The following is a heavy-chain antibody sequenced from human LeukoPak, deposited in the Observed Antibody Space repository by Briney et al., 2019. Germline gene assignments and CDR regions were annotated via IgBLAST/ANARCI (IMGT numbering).Heavy chain of an antibody. D-gene: IGHD2-2*01. J-gene: IGHJ4*02. CDR2: INHSGST. CDR3: AREGCSSTSCYVGIDY. V-gene: IGHV4-34*01. CDR1: GGSFSGYY. Sequence: SETLSLTCAVYGGSFSGYYWSWIRQPPGKGLEWIGEINHSGSTNYNPSLKSRVTISVDTSKNQFSLKLSSVTAADTAVYYCAREGCSSTSCYVGIDYWGQGTLVTVSS.